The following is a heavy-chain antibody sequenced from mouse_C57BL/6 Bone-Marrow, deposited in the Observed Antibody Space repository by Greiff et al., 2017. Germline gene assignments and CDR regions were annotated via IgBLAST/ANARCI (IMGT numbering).Heavy chain of an antibody. CDR1: GYTFTNYW. CDR2: IYPGGGYT. D-gene: IGHD1-1*01. V-gene: IGHV1-63*01. Sequence: QVQLQQSGAELVRPGTSVKMSCKASGYTFTNYWIGWAKQRPGHGLEWIGDIYPGGGYTNYNEKFKGKDTLTAEKSSSTAYVQFSSLTSEDAAIXYGARYYYGSSYGYWGQGTTLTVSS. J-gene: IGHJ2*01. CDR3: ARYYYGSSYGY.